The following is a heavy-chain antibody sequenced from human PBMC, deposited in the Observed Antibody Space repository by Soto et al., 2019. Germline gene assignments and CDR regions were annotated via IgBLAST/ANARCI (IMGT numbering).Heavy chain of an antibody. CDR1: GFRFSSYA. J-gene: IGHJ4*02. Sequence: PGGSLRLFCVASGFRFSSYAMNWVRQAPGKGLEWVATISNTGGGTYYADSVKGRFTISRDNSKNTLYLQMSSLRVEDTAVYYCEKDRLAGNFDYWGQGTQVTVSS. CDR2: ISNTGGGT. V-gene: IGHV3-23*01. CDR3: EKDRLAGNFDY.